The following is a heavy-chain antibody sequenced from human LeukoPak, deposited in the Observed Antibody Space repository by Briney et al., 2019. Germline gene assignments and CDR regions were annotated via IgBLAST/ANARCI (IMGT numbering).Heavy chain of an antibody. V-gene: IGHV4-31*03. D-gene: IGHD2-2*02. CDR1: GGSISSGGYY. J-gene: IGHJ5*02. Sequence: PSETPSLTCTVSGGSISSGGYYWSWIRQHPGKGLEWIGYIYYSGSTYYNPSLKSRVTISVDTSKNQFSLKLSSVTAADTAVYYCARRSVVPAAIPGWFDPWGQGTLVTVSS. CDR3: ARRSVVPAAIPGWFDP. CDR2: IYYSGST.